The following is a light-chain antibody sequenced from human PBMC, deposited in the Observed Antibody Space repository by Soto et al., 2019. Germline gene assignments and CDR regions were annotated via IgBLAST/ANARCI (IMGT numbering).Light chain of an antibody. Sequence: QSVLTQPPSASGTPGQRVTISCSGSSSNIGSNTVNWYQQLPGTAPKLLIYSNNQRASGVPDRFSGSKSGTSASLAISGLQSEDEADYHCAAWDDSLNGPLFGGGTQLTVL. CDR2: SNN. J-gene: IGLJ3*02. CDR1: SSNIGSNT. CDR3: AAWDDSLNGPL. V-gene: IGLV1-44*01.